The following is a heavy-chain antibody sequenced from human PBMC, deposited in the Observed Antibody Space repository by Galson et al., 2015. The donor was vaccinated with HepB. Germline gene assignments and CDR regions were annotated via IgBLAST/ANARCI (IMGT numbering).Heavy chain of an antibody. CDR3: ARQKSHADGMDV. J-gene: IGHJ6*02. CDR2: IYYTGNT. V-gene: IGHV4-59*08. CDR1: GGYITGHY. Sequence: ETLSLTCSVSGGYITGHYWNWIRQPPGKGLEWIGYIYYTGNTNYNPSLKSRVTISVEKSKNQFSLISLGLSSVTAADTAIYYCARQKSHADGMDVWGQGTTVIVSS.